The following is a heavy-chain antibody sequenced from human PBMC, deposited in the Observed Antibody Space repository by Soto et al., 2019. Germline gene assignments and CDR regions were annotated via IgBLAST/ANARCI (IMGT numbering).Heavy chain of an antibody. V-gene: IGHV1-69*01. Sequence: QVQLVQSGAEVKKPGSSVKVSCTASGDTFSSYAISWVRQAPGQGLDWMGGIIPFFNTSNYAQKFQGRVTISADESTSTAYMELSCLRSEDTAMYYCSRESAYGGNPLAFDYWGQGTLVTVSS. J-gene: IGHJ4*02. CDR2: IIPFFNTS. CDR3: SRESAYGGNPLAFDY. CDR1: GDTFSSYA. D-gene: IGHD1-26*01.